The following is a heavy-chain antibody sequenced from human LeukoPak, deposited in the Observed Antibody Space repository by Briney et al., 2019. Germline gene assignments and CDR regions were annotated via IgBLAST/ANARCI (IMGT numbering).Heavy chain of an antibody. CDR3: ARGVGIAAAGTSHIPPDY. J-gene: IGHJ4*02. Sequence: GGSLRLSCAASGFTFSNYSMTWVRQAPGKGLEWVSSISSSSSYIYYADSVKGRFTISRDNAKNSLYLQMNSLRAEDTAVYYCARGVGIAAAGTSHIPPDYWGQGTLVTVSS. D-gene: IGHD6-13*01. CDR2: ISSSSSYI. V-gene: IGHV3-21*01. CDR1: GFTFSNYS.